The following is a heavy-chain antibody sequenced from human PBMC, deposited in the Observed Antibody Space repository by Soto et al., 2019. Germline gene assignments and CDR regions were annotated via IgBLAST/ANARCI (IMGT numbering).Heavy chain of an antibody. CDR2: IRSDGTVR. J-gene: IGHJ4*02. D-gene: IGHD3-3*01. Sequence: GGSLRLSCAASGFTFKNYDMHWVRQAPGKGLEWVAVIRSDGTVRNYADSVKGRFTISRDNSKSILYLEMNSLRAEDTALYYCASRTIDDFDYWGQGTLVTVSS. CDR1: GFTFKNYD. CDR3: ASRTIDDFDY. V-gene: IGHV3-33*01.